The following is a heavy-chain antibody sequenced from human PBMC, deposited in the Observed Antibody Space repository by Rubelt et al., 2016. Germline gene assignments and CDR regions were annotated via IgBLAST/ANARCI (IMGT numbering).Heavy chain of an antibody. CDR1: GFTFSGHW. J-gene: IGHJ2*01. Sequence: EVQLVESGGGLVQPGGSLRLSCAASGFTFSGHWMSWVRQVPGKGLEWVSRISSDGSTTLYADSVKGRFPISRDNAKNTLYLQMNRLSADDTAVFYCARRSAAGGFFDLWGRGTLVTVSS. D-gene: IGHD6-13*01. V-gene: IGHV3-74*02. CDR3: ARRSAAGGFFDL. CDR2: ISSDGSTT.